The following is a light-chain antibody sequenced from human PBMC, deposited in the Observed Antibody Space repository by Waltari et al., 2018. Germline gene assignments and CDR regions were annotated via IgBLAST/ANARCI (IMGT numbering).Light chain of an antibody. Sequence: QPVLPQPPSASGTPGQKVTISCSGSSSNIRFTTETWYPQLPGTAPKLLIYSNNQRPSGVPDRFSGSKSGTSASLAISGLQSEDEADYYCAAWDDSLNGWVFGGGTKLTVL. V-gene: IGLV1-44*01. CDR1: SSNIRFTT. J-gene: IGLJ3*02. CDR2: SNN. CDR3: AAWDDSLNGWV.